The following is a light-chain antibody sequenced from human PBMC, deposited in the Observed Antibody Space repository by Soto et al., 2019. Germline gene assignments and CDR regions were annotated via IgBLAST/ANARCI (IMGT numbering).Light chain of an antibody. V-gene: IGKV3-20*01. CDR3: QQDSSTPPFT. CDR1: QSVSSRY. J-gene: IGKJ2*01. CDR2: GAS. Sequence: EIVLTQSPGTLSLSPGERATLSCRASQSVSSRYLAWYQQKPGQAPRLLIYGASNRATGIPDRFSGSGSGTDFTLTISRLEPEDFAVYFCQQDSSTPPFTFGQGTKVEIK.